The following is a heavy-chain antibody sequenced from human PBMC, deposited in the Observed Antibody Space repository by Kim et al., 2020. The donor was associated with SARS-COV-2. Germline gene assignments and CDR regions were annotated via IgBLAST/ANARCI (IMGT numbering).Heavy chain of an antibody. J-gene: IGHJ4*02. Sequence: TSYAQKFQGRVTMTRGTSTSTVYMELSSLRSEDTAVYYCARDANYYGSDFWGQGTLVTVSS. CDR2: T. CDR3: ARDANYYGSDF. V-gene: IGHV1-46*01. D-gene: IGHD3-10*01.